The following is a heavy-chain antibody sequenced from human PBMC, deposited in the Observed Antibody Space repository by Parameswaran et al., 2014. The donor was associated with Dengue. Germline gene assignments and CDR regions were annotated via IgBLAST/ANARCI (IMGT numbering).Heavy chain of an antibody. J-gene: IGHJ5*02. V-gene: IGHV5-51*01. Sequence: VRQMPGKGLEWMGIIYPGDSDTRYSPSFQGQVTISADKSISTAYLQWSSLKASDTAMYYCAFSSSWYGGFDPWGQGTLVTVSS. D-gene: IGHD6-13*01. CDR3: AFSSSWYGGFDP. CDR2: IYPGDSDT.